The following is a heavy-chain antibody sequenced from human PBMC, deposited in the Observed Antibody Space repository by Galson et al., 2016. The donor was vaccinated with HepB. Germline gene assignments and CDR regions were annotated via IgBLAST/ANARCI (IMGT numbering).Heavy chain of an antibody. CDR2: ISSTSHST. D-gene: IGHD3-3*01. J-gene: IGHJ4*02. Sequence: SLRLSCAASGFTFSTFAMSWVRQAPGKGLEWVSAISSTSHSTYYADSVKGRFTISRDNAKNTLFLQMDSLKIDDTAVYYCAKGWSGPDSWGQGTLVTVSS. V-gene: IGHV3-23*01. CDR1: GFTFSTFA. CDR3: AKGWSGPDS.